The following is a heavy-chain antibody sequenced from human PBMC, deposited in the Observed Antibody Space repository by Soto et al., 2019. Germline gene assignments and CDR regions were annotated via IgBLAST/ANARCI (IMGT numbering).Heavy chain of an antibody. CDR2: IKQDGSEK. CDR3: ATIAVASPAPLDAFDI. CDR1: GFTFSSYW. J-gene: IGHJ3*02. D-gene: IGHD6-19*01. V-gene: IGHV3-7*01. Sequence: EVQLVESGGGLVQPGGSLRLSCAASGFTFSSYWMSWVRQAPGRGLEWVANIKQDGSEKYHVDSVKGRFTISRDNAKNSLYLQMDSLRAEDTAVYYCATIAVASPAPLDAFDIWGQGTMVTVSS.